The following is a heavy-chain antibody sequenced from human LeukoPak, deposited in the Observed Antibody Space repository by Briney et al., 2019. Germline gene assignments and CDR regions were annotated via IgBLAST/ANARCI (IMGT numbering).Heavy chain of an antibody. CDR2: IYYSGST. Sequence: PSQTLSLTCTVSGGFISNGGYYWSWIRQHPGKGLERIGYIYYSGSTCYNPSLKSRVTISVDTSKNQFYLKLSSVTAADTAVYYCARDPRGTVTHDAFDIWGQGTMVTVSS. V-gene: IGHV4-31*03. D-gene: IGHD4-17*01. CDR3: ARDPRGTVTHDAFDI. CDR1: GGFISNGGYY. J-gene: IGHJ3*02.